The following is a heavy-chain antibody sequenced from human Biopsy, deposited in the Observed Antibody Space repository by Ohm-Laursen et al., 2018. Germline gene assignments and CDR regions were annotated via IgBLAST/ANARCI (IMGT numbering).Heavy chain of an antibody. V-gene: IGHV1-2*02. CDR1: GSTFNDYF. D-gene: IGHD3-10*01. CDR3: ARDRMTDVFGGPTRTDVFDS. CDR2: VNPNSGAT. Sequence: GSSVKVSCKASGSTFNDYFIHWVRQSPGQGLEWMGWVNPNSGATHSAENFRDRVTLTRDTSISAAYIELRRLKSDDAAVYYCARDRMTDVFGGPTRTDVFDSWGQGTPVTVSS. J-gene: IGHJ4*02.